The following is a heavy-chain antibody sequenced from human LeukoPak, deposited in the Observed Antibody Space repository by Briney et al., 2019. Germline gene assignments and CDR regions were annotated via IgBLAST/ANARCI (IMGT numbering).Heavy chain of an antibody. CDR1: GGSISSGGYY. Sequence: SETLSLTCTVSGGSISSGGYYWSWIRQHPGKGLEWIGSIYYSGSTYYNPSLKSRVTISVDTSKNQFSLKLSSVTAADTAVYYCARTPGGGSWYEFNYWGQGTLVTVSS. D-gene: IGHD6-13*01. CDR3: ARTPGGGSWYEFNY. V-gene: IGHV4-39*01. J-gene: IGHJ4*02. CDR2: IYYSGST.